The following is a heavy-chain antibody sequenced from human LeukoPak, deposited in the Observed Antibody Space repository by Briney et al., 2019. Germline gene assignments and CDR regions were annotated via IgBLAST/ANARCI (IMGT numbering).Heavy chain of an antibody. CDR3: TTYRYYYGSTGYSYFDF. D-gene: IGHD3-22*01. Sequence: GGSLRLSCEASGLTFGNAWMSWVRQAPGQGLEWIGSIISKASGGTTAYAAPVRGRFTISRDDSKSTLYLHMNSLKTDDTAQYYCTTYRYYYGSTGYSYFDFWGQGTLVTVSS. CDR2: IISKASGGTT. J-gene: IGHJ4*02. V-gene: IGHV3-15*01. CDR1: GLTFGNAW.